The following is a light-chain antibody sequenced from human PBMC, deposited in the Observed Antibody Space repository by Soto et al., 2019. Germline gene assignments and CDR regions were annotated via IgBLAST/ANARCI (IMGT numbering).Light chain of an antibody. Sequence: QSVLTQPASVSGSPGQSITISCTGTSSDIGGYNYVSWYLQHPGKAPKLLIYEVNNRPSGVSNRFSASKSGNTASLTISGLQAEDEADYYCTSYTSSGTPIFGGGTKLTVL. J-gene: IGLJ2*01. V-gene: IGLV2-14*01. CDR2: EVN. CDR1: SSDIGGYNY. CDR3: TSYTSSGTPI.